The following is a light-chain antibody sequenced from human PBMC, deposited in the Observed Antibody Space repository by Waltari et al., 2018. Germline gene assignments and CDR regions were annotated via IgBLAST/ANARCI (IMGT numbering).Light chain of an antibody. CDR2: EAS. CDR1: QSISKW. J-gene: IGKJ4*01. Sequence: DIRMTQSPSTLSASAGDRVIISCRASQSISKWLAWYQQKPGKAPKLLIYEASNLQSGVPSMFSGTGSGTDFTLTISSLQPDDFATYYCQQYNSYSLLTFGGGTKVEIK. CDR3: QQYNSYSLLT. V-gene: IGKV1-5*03.